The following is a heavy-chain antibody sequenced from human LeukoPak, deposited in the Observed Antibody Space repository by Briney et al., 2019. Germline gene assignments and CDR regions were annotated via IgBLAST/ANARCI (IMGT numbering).Heavy chain of an antibody. Sequence: ASVKVSCKASGYTFTSYGISWVRQAPGQGLEWMGRISAYNGNTNYAQKLQGRVTMTTDTSTSTAYMELRSLRSDDTAVYYCARNSYDFWSGYYGHWFDPWGQGTLVTVSS. D-gene: IGHD3-3*01. V-gene: IGHV1-18*01. CDR1: GYTFTSYG. CDR2: ISAYNGNT. J-gene: IGHJ5*02. CDR3: ARNSYDFWSGYYGHWFDP.